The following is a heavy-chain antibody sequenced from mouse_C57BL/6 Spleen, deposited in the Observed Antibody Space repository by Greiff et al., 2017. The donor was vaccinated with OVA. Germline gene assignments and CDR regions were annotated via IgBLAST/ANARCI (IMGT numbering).Heavy chain of an antibody. Sequence: EVKVVESGGGLVQPGGSLKLSCAASGFTFSDYYMYWVRQTPEKRLEWVAYISNGGGSTYYPDTVKGRFTISRDNAKNTLYLQMSRLKSEDTAMYYCARHSSSLVNWYFDVWGTGTTVTVSS. J-gene: IGHJ1*03. CDR2: ISNGGGST. CDR3: ARHSSSLVNWYFDV. V-gene: IGHV5-12*01. CDR1: GFTFSDYY. D-gene: IGHD3-1*01.